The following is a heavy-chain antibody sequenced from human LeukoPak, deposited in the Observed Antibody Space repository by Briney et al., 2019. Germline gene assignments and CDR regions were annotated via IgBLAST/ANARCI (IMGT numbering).Heavy chain of an antibody. CDR1: GYTFTGYY. CDR3: ARDLTQVAGIDY. V-gene: IGHV1-2*02. J-gene: IGHJ4*02. CDR2: INPNSGGT. D-gene: IGHD6-19*01. Sequence: ASVKVSCKASGYTFTGYYMHWVRQAPGQGLEWMGWINPNSGGTNYAQKFQGRVTMTRDTSIGTAYMELSRLRSDDTAVYYCARDLTQVAGIDYWGQGTLVTVSS.